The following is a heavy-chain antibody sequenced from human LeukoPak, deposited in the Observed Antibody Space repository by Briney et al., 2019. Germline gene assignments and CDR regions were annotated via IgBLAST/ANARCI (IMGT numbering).Heavy chain of an antibody. Sequence: GGSLRLSCAASGFTFSSYAMSWVRQAPGKGLEWVSAISGSGGSTYYADSVKGRFTISRDNSKNTLYLQMNSLRAEDTAVYYCAKVRYDYVWGSYRPLYYYGMDVWGQGTTVTVSS. J-gene: IGHJ6*02. D-gene: IGHD3-16*02. CDR1: GFTFSSYA. V-gene: IGHV3-23*01. CDR2: ISGSGGST. CDR3: AKVRYDYVWGSYRPLYYYGMDV.